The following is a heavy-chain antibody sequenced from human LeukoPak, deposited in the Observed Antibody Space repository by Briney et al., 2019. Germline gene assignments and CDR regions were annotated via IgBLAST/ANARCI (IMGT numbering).Heavy chain of an antibody. CDR3: ARRRRWGSGSYGNWFDP. J-gene: IGHJ5*02. CDR2: INHSGST. D-gene: IGHD3-10*01. Sequence: SETLSLTCAVYGGSFSGYYWSWIRQPPGKGLEWIGEINHSGSTNYNPSLKSRVTISVDTSKNQFSPKLSSVTAADTAVYYCARRRRWGSGSYGNWFDPWGQGTLVTVSS. V-gene: IGHV4-34*01. CDR1: GGSFSGYY.